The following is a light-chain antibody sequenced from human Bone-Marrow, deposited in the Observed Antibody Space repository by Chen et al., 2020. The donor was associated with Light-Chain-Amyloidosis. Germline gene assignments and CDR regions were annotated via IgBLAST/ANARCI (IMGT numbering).Light chain of an antibody. Sequence: SYVLTQPSSVSVAPGQTATIACGGNNIGSTSVHWYQQTPGQAPLLVVYDDSDRPSGIPERWSGCSSGNAATLTISSVEAGDEADYCCQVWGRGSDRPVFGGGTKLTVL. CDR1: NIGSTS. V-gene: IGLV3-21*02. J-gene: IGLJ3*02. CDR2: DDS. CDR3: QVWGRGSDRPV.